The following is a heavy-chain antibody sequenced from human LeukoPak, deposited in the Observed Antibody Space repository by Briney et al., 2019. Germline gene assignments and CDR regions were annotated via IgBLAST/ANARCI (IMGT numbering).Heavy chain of an antibody. D-gene: IGHD3-22*01. V-gene: IGHV3-21*01. CDR1: GFTFSNYN. CDR2: ISSSGSYI. J-gene: IGHJ4*02. Sequence: GGPLRLSCAASGFTFSNYNINWVRQAPGKGLEWVSSISSSGSYIYYADSVKGRFTISRDNAKNSLYLQMNSLSVEDTAVYYCARDLWLNYYDSSGYKFDYWGQGTLVTVSS. CDR3: ARDLWLNYYDSSGYKFDY.